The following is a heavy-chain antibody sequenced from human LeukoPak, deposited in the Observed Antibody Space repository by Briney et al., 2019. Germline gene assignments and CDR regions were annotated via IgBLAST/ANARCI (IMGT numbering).Heavy chain of an antibody. CDR3: TRERLSPGKGSDH. D-gene: IGHD4-23*01. Sequence: ASVKVSFKTSGYTFIGYYMHWVRQAPGRGLGWMGWINPDNGAINHAQKFQGRVTITRHTSINTVYMELSRLGSDDTAVYYCTRERLSPGKGSDHWGQGTLVTVSS. J-gene: IGHJ4*02. CDR1: GYTFIGYY. V-gene: IGHV1-2*02. CDR2: INPDNGAI.